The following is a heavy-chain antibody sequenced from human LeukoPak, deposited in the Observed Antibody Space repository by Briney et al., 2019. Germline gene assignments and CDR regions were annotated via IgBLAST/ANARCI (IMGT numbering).Heavy chain of an antibody. CDR1: GGSFSGYY. J-gene: IGHJ4*02. CDR2: INHSGST. D-gene: IGHD3-22*01. CDR3: ARLPGAAYYYDSSGYRDY. V-gene: IGHV4-34*01. Sequence: PPETLSLTCAVYGGSFSGYYWSWIRQPPGKGLEWIGEINHSGSTNYNPSLKSRVAISVDTSKNQFSLKLSSVTAADTAVYYCARLPGAAYYYDSSGYRDYWGQGTLVTVSS.